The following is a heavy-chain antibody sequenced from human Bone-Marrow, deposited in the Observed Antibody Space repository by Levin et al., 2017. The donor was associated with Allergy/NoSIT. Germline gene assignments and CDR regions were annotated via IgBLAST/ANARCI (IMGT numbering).Heavy chain of an antibody. CDR3: TTLYGGNSDF. V-gene: IGHV3-74*01. CDR1: GFAFSTYW. CDR2: IKPDGSST. D-gene: IGHD4-23*01. Sequence: GGSLRLSCAASGFAFSTYWMYWVRQAPGKGLVWVSRIKPDGSSTSYADSVKGRFTISRDNAKSTLYLQMNSLRAEDTAVYYCTTLYGGNSDFWGQGALVTVSS. J-gene: IGHJ4*02.